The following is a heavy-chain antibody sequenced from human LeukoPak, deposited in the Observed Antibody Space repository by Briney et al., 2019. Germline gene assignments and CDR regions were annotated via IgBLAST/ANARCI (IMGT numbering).Heavy chain of an antibody. D-gene: IGHD1-26*01. V-gene: IGHV3-20*01. Sequence: GGSLRLSCVVSGFTFDDYGISWVRQAPGKGLEWVSRIHWNSGSTLYVDSVKGRFTICRDNAKNSLYLQINSLRAEDTALYPCARDRVGAHWDWGQGTLVNVSS. J-gene: IGHJ4*02. CDR3: ARDRVGAHWD. CDR2: IHWNSGST. CDR1: GFTFDDYG.